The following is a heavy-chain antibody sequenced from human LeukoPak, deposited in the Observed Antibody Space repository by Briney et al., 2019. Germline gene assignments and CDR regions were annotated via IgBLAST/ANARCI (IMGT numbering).Heavy chain of an antibody. Sequence: SETLSLTCTVSGGSISSYYWSWIRQPPGKGLEWIGYIYYSGSTNYNPSLKSRVTISVDTPKNQFSLKLSSVTAADTAVYYCARFVSWSNYYYYYYMDVWGKGTTVTVSS. CDR2: IYYSGST. D-gene: IGHD2-8*01. V-gene: IGHV4-59*01. CDR1: GGSISSYY. J-gene: IGHJ6*03. CDR3: ARFVSWSNYYYYYYMDV.